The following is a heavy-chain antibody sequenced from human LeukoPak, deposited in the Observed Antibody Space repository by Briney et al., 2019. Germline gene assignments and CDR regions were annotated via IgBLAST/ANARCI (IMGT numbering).Heavy chain of an antibody. CDR3: ARDRGDIVATAGDYFDY. Sequence: SVKVSCKASGGTFSSYAISWVRQAPGQGLEWMGGIIPIFGTANYAQKFQGRVTITADESTSTAYMELSSLRSEGTAVYYCARDRGDIVATAGDYFDYWGQGTLVTVSS. CDR1: GGTFSSYA. J-gene: IGHJ4*02. D-gene: IGHD5-12*01. V-gene: IGHV1-69*13. CDR2: IIPIFGTA.